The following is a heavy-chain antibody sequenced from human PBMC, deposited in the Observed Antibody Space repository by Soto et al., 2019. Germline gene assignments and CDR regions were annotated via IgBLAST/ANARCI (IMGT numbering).Heavy chain of an antibody. J-gene: IGHJ4*02. Sequence: PSETLSLTCTVSGGSISSGGYFWTWIRQHPGKGLEWIGYIYYSGNTNYNPSLKSRVTISVDTSKNQFSLKLSSVTAADTAVYYCVREPSIWGQGTLVTVSS. V-gene: IGHV4-31*03. CDR3: VREPSI. CDR1: GGSISSGGYF. CDR2: IYYSGNT.